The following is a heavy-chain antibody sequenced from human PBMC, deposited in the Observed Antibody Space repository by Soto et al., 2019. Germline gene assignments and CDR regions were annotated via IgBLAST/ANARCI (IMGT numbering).Heavy chain of an antibody. D-gene: IGHD3-10*01. CDR1: GGSISSSSYY. J-gene: IGHJ6*02. V-gene: IGHV4-39*01. CDR2: IYYSGST. CDR3: ARHLGTSAWFGDYYYYYGMDV. Sequence: SETLSLTCTVSGGSISSSSYYWGWIRQPPGKGLEWIGSIYYSGSTYYNPSLKSRVTTSVDTSKNQFSLKLSSVTAADTAVYYCARHLGTSAWFGDYYYYYGMDVWGQGTTVTVSS.